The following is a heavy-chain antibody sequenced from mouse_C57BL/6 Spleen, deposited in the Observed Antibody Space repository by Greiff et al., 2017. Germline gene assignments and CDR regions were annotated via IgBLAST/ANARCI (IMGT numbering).Heavy chain of an antibody. CDR2: INPSTGGT. D-gene: IGHD2-1*01. J-gene: IGHJ3*01. V-gene: IGHV1-42*01. Sequence: EVQLVESGPELVKPGASVKISCKASGYSFTGYYMNWVRQSPEKSLEWIGEINPSTGGTTYNQKFKAKATLTVDKSSSKAYMQLKSLTSEDSAVYYCARGGNPWFAYWGQGTLVTGSA. CDR1: GYSFTGYY. CDR3: ARGGNPWFAY.